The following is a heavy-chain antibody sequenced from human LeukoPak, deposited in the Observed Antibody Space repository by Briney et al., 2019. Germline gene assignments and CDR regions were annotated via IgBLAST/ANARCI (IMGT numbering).Heavy chain of an antibody. D-gene: IGHD2-2*01. V-gene: IGHV3-48*01. CDR3: ARDLGFCSSTSCYATGGMDY. CDR2: ISSGSSTI. J-gene: IGHJ4*02. Sequence: GGSLRLSCAASGFTFSSFSMNWVRQAPGKGLEWVSYISSGSSTIYYADSVKGRFTISRDNAKNSLYLQMNSLRAEDTAVYYCARDLGFCSSTSCYATGGMDYWGQGTLVTVSS. CDR1: GFTFSSFS.